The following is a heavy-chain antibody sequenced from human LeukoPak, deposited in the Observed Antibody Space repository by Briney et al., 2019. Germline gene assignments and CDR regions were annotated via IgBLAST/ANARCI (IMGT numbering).Heavy chain of an antibody. V-gene: IGHV3-23*01. J-gene: IGHJ4*02. D-gene: IGHD1-1*01. CDR3: ARAEYNWNDPGGDY. CDR1: GFTFSSYA. CDR2: ISGSGGST. Sequence: PGGSLRLSCAASGFTFSSYAMSWVRQAPGKGLEWVSAISGSGGSTYYADSVKGRFTISRDNSKNTLYLQMNSLRSEDTAVYYCARAEYNWNDPGGDYWGQGTLVTVSS.